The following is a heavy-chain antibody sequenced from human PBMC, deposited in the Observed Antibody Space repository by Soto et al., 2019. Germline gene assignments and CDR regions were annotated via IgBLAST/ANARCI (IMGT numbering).Heavy chain of an antibody. Sequence: EGSLRLSCAASGFTFSSYGMHWVRQAPGKGLEWVAVISYDGSNKYYADSVKGRFTISRDNSKNTLYLQMNSLRAEDTAVYYCAKPGVDITMVRGVIITYYYYYGMDVWGQGTTVTVSS. J-gene: IGHJ6*02. D-gene: IGHD3-10*01. CDR3: AKPGVDITMVRGVIITYYYYYGMDV. CDR2: ISYDGSNK. V-gene: IGHV3-30*18. CDR1: GFTFSSYG.